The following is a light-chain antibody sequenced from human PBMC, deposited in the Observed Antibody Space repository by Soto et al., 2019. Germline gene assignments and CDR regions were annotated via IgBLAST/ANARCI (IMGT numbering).Light chain of an antibody. CDR1: RSVSTS. CDR3: QQYSTYWT. Sequence: DIQMTQSPSTLSASVGDRVTITCRASRSVSTSLAWYQKKPGKAPKLLIFDASSLESGVPSRFSGSGSGTEFTLTISSLQPDDFATYYCQQYSTYWTFGQGTKVDIK. V-gene: IGKV1-5*01. CDR2: DAS. J-gene: IGKJ1*01.